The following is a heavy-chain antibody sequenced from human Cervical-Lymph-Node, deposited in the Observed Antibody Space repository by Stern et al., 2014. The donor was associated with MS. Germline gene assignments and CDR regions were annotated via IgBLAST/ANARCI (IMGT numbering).Heavy chain of an antibody. CDR3: ARDAWPAASGPLIDY. CDR2: IYGDGSST. J-gene: IGHJ4*02. V-gene: IGHV3-74*03. D-gene: IGHD6-13*01. CDR1: GFTFSSHW. Sequence: EVQLVESGGGLVQPGGSLRLYCAASGFTFSSHWMHWVRQAPGKGLVWVSRIYGDGSSTKYADSVKGRFTISRDNAKSTLYLQMNSLRAEDSAVYYCARDAWPAASGPLIDYWGRGTLVTVSS.